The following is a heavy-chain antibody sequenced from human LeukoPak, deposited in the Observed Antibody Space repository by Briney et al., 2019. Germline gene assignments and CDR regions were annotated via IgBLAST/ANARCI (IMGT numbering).Heavy chain of an antibody. CDR3: ARDGEWLRPNDY. CDR2: IRGSGGST. D-gene: IGHD3-3*01. Sequence: TGGSLRLSCAASGFTFNSYDMSWVRQAPGKGLEWVSGIRGSGGSTYYADSVKGRFTISRDNSKNTLFLQMNSLRAEDTAVYYCARDGEWLRPNDYWGQGTLVTVSS. CDR1: GFTFNSYD. J-gene: IGHJ4*02. V-gene: IGHV3-23*01.